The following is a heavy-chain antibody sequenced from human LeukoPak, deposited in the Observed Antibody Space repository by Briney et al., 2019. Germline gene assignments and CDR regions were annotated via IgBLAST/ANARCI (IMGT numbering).Heavy chain of an antibody. V-gene: IGHV3-30*02. CDR3: AKEGGYGWGSRIAARPFDY. Sequence: GGSLRLSCAASGFTFTTFGMHWVRQTPGKGLEWVAFTRYDGSNKYHTDSVKGRFTISRDNSKNTLYLQMNSLRAEDTAVYYCAKEGGYGWGSRIAARPFDYWGQGTLVTVSS. J-gene: IGHJ4*02. CDR2: TRYDGSNK. D-gene: IGHD6-6*01. CDR1: GFTFTTFG.